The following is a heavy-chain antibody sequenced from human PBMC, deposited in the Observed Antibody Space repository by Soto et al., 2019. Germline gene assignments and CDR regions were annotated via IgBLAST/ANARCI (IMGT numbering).Heavy chain of an antibody. V-gene: IGHV1-18*01. CDR2: INTYNGNT. CDR1: GYTFTRYG. CDR3: AMVDVYVTPSPQDV. J-gene: IGHJ6*02. Sequence: QVQLVQSGAEVKNPGASVKVSCEASGYTFTRYGIGWARQAPGQGLEWMGWINTYNGNTNYAQNVQGRVTLTTDTXASTAYMELRSLRSNDTAIYYCAMVDVYVTPSPQDVWGQGTTVIVSS. D-gene: IGHD3-16*01.